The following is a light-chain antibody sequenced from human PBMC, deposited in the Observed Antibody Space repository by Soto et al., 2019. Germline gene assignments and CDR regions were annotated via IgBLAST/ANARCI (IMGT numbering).Light chain of an antibody. V-gene: IGLV2-14*01. J-gene: IGLJ3*02. CDR1: SSDVGGYKF. CDR3: LSYTSANTRV. Sequence: QSALTQPASVSASPGQSITISCTGTSSDVGGYKFVSWYQHHPGKAPKLMIYEVNNRPSGVSNRFSGSKSGNTASLTISGLHPEDEDDYYCLSYTSANTRVFGGGTKLTVL. CDR2: EVN.